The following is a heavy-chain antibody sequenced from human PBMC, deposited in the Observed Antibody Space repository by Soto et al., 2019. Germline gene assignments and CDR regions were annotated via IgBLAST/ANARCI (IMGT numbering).Heavy chain of an antibody. CDR1: GGSFNNYC. J-gene: IGHJ5*02. Sequence: QVRLQQWGAGLVRPSETLSLTCAVYGGSFNNYCWSWIRQPPGKGLEWIGEVCPGGRTNYSPTLKREVRIAVAVSKNQFSLRLTSVTVADTAVYYCARGDYGQYDAYNWFDPWGQGNLVIVAS. CDR3: ARGDYGQYDAYNWFDP. CDR2: VCPGGRT. V-gene: IGHV4-34*02. D-gene: IGHD3-10*01.